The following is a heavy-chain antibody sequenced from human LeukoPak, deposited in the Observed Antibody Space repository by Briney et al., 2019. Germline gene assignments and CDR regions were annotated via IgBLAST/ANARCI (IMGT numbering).Heavy chain of an antibody. CDR1: GGSFSGYY. D-gene: IGHD3-3*01. CDR3: ARARVTIFGVFPRYGMDV. Sequence: SETLSLTCAVYGGSFSGYYWSWIRQHPGKGLEWIGYIYYSGSTYYNPSLKSRVTISVDTSKNQFSLKLSSVTAADTAVYCCARARVTIFGVFPRYGMDVWGQGTTVTVSS. J-gene: IGHJ6*02. CDR2: IYYSGST. V-gene: IGHV4-31*11.